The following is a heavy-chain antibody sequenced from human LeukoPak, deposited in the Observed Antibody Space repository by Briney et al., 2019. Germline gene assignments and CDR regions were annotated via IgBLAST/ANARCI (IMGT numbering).Heavy chain of an antibody. V-gene: IGHV4-59*08. J-gene: IGHJ1*01. CDR2: IYYSGST. CDR1: GVSISSYY. D-gene: IGHD3-22*01. Sequence: SETLSLTCTVSGVSISSYYWSWLRQPPGKGLEWIGYIYYSGSTNYNPSLKSRVTISVDTSKNQFSLKLSSVSAADTAVYYCARRADSSGYSYFQHWGQGTLVTVSS. CDR3: ARRADSSGYSYFQH.